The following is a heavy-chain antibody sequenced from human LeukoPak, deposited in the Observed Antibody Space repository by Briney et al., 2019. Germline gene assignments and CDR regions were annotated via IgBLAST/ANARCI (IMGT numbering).Heavy chain of an antibody. V-gene: IGHV3-7*03. D-gene: IGHD3-16*01. J-gene: IGHJ6*02. CDR2: INHNGNVN. CDR3: ARGGGLDV. CDR1: GFTFSNFN. Sequence: GGSLRLSCAASGFTFSNFNMNWARQAPGKRLEWVASINHNGNVNYYVDSVKGRFTISRDNAKNSLYLQMSNLRAEDTAVYFCARGGGLDVWGQGATVTVSS.